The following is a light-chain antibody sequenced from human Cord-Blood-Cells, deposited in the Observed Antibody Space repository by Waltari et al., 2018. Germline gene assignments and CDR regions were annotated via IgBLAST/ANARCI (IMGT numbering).Light chain of an antibody. CDR3: QQRSNWLT. CDR2: DAS. J-gene: IGKJ4*01. V-gene: IGKV3-11*01. CDR1: QSVSSY. Sequence: EIVLTQSPATLSLSPGERATLSCRASQSVSSYLAWYQQKPGQAPRLLIYDASTRATVIPARFSGSGSGTDFTLTISSLEPEDFAVYYCQQRSNWLTFGGGTKVEIK.